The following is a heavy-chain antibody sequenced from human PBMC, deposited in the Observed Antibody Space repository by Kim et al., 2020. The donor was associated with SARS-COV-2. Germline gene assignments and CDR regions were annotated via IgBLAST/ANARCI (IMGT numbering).Heavy chain of an antibody. D-gene: IGHD3-9*01. V-gene: IGHV5-51*01. Sequence: DTRYSPSFQGQFTISADKSISTAYLQWSSLKASDTAMYYCARGGFGGYFDFLDYWGQGTLVTVSS. CDR3: ARGGFGGYFDFLDY. J-gene: IGHJ4*02. CDR2: DT.